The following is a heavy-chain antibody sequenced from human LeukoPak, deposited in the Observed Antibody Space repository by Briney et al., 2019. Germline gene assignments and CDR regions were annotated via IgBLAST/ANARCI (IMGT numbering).Heavy chain of an antibody. Sequence: GGSLRLSRAASGFTFSSYTMNWVRQAPGKGLEWVSSISGGSTYTFYADSVMGRFTISRDNAKSSLYLHMSSLRAEDTAVYYCARVRDLYRDYWGQGILVTVSS. CDR2: ISGGSTYT. V-gene: IGHV3-21*01. J-gene: IGHJ4*02. D-gene: IGHD5-12*01. CDR3: ARVRDLYRDY. CDR1: GFTFSSYT.